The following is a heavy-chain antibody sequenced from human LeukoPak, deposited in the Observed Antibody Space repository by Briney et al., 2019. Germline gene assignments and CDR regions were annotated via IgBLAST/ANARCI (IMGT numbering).Heavy chain of an antibody. V-gene: IGHV3-48*03. CDR1: GFTFSDYE. CDR3: ARWEEDGYNNLMDY. CDR2: ISISGTTI. Sequence: PGGSLRLSCAASGFTFSDYEMNWVRQAPGKGLEWLSHISISGTTIHYADSVKGRFTISRDNAKNSVYLQMTSLRAEDTAVYYCARWEEDGYNNLMDYWGQGTLVTVSS. J-gene: IGHJ4*02. D-gene: IGHD5-24*01.